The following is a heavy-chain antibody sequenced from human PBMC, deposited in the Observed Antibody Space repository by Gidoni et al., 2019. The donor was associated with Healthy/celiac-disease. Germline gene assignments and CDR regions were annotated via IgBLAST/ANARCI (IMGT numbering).Heavy chain of an antibody. CDR1: GFTFDDQT. D-gene: IGHD4-17*01. V-gene: IGHV3-43*01. Sequence: EVQLVESGGVVVQPGGSLRLSCAASGFTFDDQTMHWVRPAPGKGLEWVSLISWDGDYTYYADSVKGRFTISRDNSKNSLFLQLDSLRSEDTALYYCAKGGKGDYALFDYWGQGTLVTVSS. J-gene: IGHJ4*02. CDR2: ISWDGDYT. CDR3: AKGGKGDYALFDY.